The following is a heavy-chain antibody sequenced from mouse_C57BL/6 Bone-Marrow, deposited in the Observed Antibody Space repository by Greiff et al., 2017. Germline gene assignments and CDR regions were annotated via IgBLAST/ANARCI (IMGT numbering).Heavy chain of an antibody. CDR1: GFTFTDYY. D-gene: IGHD4-1*01. V-gene: IGHV7-3*01. Sequence: EVKLVESGGGLVQPGGSLSLSCAASGFTFTDYYMSWVRQPPGKALEWLGFIRNKANGYTTEYSASVKGLFTISRDNSKSVLYLRRSALRAEDSATYYCARSNWESSMDGWGKGTSGTVSS. CDR3: ARSNWESSMDG. CDR2: IRNKANGYTT. J-gene: IGHJ4*01.